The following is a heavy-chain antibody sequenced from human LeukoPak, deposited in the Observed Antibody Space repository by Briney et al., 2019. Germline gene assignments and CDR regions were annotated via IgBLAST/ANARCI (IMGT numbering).Heavy chain of an antibody. V-gene: IGHV4-39*01. Sequence: SQTLSLTCTVSGGSISSNSGSYYWSWIRQPPGKGLEWIGSIYYSGSTYYNPSLKSRVTISVDTSKNQFSLKLSSVTAADTAVYYCARLRIAAPFDPWGQGTLVTVSS. CDR3: ARLRIAAPFDP. CDR2: IYYSGST. J-gene: IGHJ5*02. D-gene: IGHD6-13*01. CDR1: GGSISSNSGSYY.